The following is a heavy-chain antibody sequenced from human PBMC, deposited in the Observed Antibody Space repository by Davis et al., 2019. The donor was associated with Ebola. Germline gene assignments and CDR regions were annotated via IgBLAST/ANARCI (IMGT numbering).Heavy chain of an antibody. CDR3: AREGGGLLWYGESHPNWFDP. Sequence: SVKVSCKASGGTFSSYSITWVRQAPGQGLEWMGRIIPILGIGNYGQKFQGRVTITADKPTTTVFMELSSLRSEDTAIYFCAREGGGLLWYGESHPNWFDPWGQGTLVTVSS. D-gene: IGHD3-10*01. CDR1: GGTFSSYS. CDR2: IIPILGIG. V-gene: IGHV1-69*04. J-gene: IGHJ5*02.